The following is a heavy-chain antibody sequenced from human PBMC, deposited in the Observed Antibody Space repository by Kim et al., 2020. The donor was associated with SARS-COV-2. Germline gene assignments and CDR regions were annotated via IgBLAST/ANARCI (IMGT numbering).Heavy chain of an antibody. Sequence: ASVKVSCKASGYTLTTYAMHWVRQAPGQRLEWMGWINAGNGNTKYSQKFQGRVTITRDTSASTAYMELSSLRSEDTVVYYCARAGLGYYDSSGYWNDAFDIWGQGTMVTVST. CDR3: ARAGLGYYDSSGYWNDAFDI. J-gene: IGHJ3*02. D-gene: IGHD3-22*01. CDR1: GYTLTTYA. CDR2: INAGNGNT. V-gene: IGHV1-3*01.